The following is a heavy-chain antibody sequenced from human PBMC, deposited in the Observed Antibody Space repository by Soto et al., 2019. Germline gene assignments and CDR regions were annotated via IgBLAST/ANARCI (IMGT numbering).Heavy chain of an antibody. CDR1: GYSFTSYW. CDR2: IDPSDSYT. CDR3: ARHGTGIAAAGPADFLDY. Sequence: PGESLKISCKGSGYSFTSYWISWVRQMPGKGLEWMGRIDPSDSYTNYSPSFQGHVTISADKSISTAYLQWSSLRASDTAMYYCARHGTGIAAAGPADFLDYWGQGTLVTVSS. J-gene: IGHJ4*02. V-gene: IGHV5-10-1*01. D-gene: IGHD6-13*01.